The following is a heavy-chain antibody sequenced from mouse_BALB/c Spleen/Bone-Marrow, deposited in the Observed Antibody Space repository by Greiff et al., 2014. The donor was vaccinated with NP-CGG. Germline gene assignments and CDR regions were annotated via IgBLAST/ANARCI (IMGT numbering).Heavy chain of an antibody. CDR3: ARSYYGYYFDY. V-gene: IGHV1-4*01. J-gene: IGHJ2*01. Sequence: VHLVESGAELARPGASVKMSCKASGYTFTTYTMHWVKQRPGRGLEWVGYINPSSGYTNYNQNFRDKATLTADKSSSTAYMQLSSLTSEDSAVYYCARSYYGYYFDYWGQGTTLTVSS. D-gene: IGHD1-2*01. CDR1: GYTFTTYT. CDR2: INPSSGYT.